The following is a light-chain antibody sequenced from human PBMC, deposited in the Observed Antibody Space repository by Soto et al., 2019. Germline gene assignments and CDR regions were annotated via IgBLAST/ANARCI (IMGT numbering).Light chain of an antibody. CDR3: GTWDSSLSALCV. J-gene: IGLJ1*01. CDR1: SSNIGNNY. CDR2: DNN. Sequence: QSVLTQPPSVSAAPGQKVTISCSGRSSNIGNNYVSWYQQLPGTAPKLLIYDNNKRPSGIPDRFSGSKSGTSATLGITGLQTGDEADYYCGTWDSSLSALCVFGTGTKVTVL. V-gene: IGLV1-51*01.